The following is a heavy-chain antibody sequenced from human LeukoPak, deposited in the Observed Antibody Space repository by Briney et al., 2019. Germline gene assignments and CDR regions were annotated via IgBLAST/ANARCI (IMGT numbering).Heavy chain of an antibody. CDR2: ISAYNGNT. J-gene: IGHJ4*02. CDR3: ATMGTVVVPAAPFDY. CDR1: GYTFTSYG. V-gene: IGHV1-18*01. D-gene: IGHD2-2*01. Sequence: ASVKVSCKASGYTFTSYGISWVRQAPGQGLEWMGWISAYNGNTNYAQKLQGRVTMTTDTSTSTAYMELRSLRSDDTAVYYCATMGTVVVPAAPFDYWGQGTLVTVSS.